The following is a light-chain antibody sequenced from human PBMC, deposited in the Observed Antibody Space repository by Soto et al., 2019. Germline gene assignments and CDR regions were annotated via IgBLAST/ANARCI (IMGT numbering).Light chain of an antibody. CDR2: RAS. CDR1: QSVSVN. CDR3: QQYNKWPPLT. Sequence: EIVMTQSPATLSVSPGERATLSCRASQSVSVNLAWYQQKPGQAPRLLIYRASTRATGIPARFSGSGSGTEFTLTISSLQSEDFAVYYCQQYNKWPPLTFGGGTKVEI. V-gene: IGKV3-15*01. J-gene: IGKJ4*01.